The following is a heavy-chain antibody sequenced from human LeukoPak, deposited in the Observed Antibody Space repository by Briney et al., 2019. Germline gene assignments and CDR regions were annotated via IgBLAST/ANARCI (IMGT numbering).Heavy chain of an antibody. J-gene: IGHJ1*01. D-gene: IGHD3-22*01. CDR2: FYYSGST. CDR3: ARRRYYDSTGYFD. V-gene: IGHV4-39*01. CDR1: GGFISSSSYY. Sequence: SETLSLTCTISGGFISSSSYYWGWIRQPPGKGLEWIGDFYYSGSTYYSPSLKSRVSISVDTSKNQFSLILSSVIAADTALYYCARRRYYDSTGYFDWGQGTQVTVS.